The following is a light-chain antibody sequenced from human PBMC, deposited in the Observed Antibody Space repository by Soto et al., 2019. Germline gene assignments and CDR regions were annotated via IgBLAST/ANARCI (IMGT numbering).Light chain of an antibody. CDR2: DAS. CDR3: QQYNSYSYT. Sequence: EIVLTQSPATLSLSPGERATLSCRASQSVGSYFAWYQQKPGQAPRLLIYDASNRATGIPARFSGSGSGTDFTLTISSLEPEDFAVNYCQQYNSYSYTFGQGTKLEIK. CDR1: QSVGSY. J-gene: IGKJ2*01. V-gene: IGKV3-11*01.